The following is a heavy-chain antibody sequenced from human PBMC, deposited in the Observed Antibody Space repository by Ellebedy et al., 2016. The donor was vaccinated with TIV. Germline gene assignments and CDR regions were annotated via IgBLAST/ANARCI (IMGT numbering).Heavy chain of an antibody. J-gene: IGHJ3*02. CDR2: ISYSGST. CDR3: ARVVWQQPVSYAFDI. V-gene: IGHV4-59*01. Sequence: MPSETLSLTCTVSGGSISSYYWSWIRQPPGKGLEWIGYISYSGSTNYNPSLKSRVTISVDTSNNKFSLRLSSVTAADTAVYYCARVVWQQPVSYAFDIWGQGTMVTVSS. CDR1: GGSISSYY. D-gene: IGHD6-13*01.